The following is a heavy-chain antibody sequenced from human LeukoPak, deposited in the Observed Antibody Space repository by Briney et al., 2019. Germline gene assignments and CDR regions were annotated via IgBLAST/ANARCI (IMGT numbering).Heavy chain of an antibody. CDR3: ARENWGSGDY. D-gene: IGHD7-27*01. Sequence: GESLKISCQIFGYSFPTLWVGWVRQRPGQGLEWMGIIYPGDSDVKYSPSFQGQVTISADNSINTAYLQWSSLKASDTAMYYCARENWGSGDYWGQGTLVAVSS. CDR2: IYPGDSDV. CDR1: GYSFPTLW. J-gene: IGHJ4*02. V-gene: IGHV5-51*01.